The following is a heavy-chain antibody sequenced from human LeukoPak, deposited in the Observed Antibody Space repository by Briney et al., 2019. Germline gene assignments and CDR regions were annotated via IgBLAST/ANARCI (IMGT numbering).Heavy chain of an antibody. CDR3: ASYYGGNFYFDY. Sequence: SETLSLTCAVYAGSFSGYYWSWIRQPPGKGLEWIGEINHSGSTNYNPSLKSRVTISVDTSKNQFSLKLSSVTAADTAVYYCASYYGGNFYFDYWGQGTLVTVSS. V-gene: IGHV4-34*01. CDR2: INHSGST. CDR1: AGSFSGYY. J-gene: IGHJ4*02. D-gene: IGHD4-23*01.